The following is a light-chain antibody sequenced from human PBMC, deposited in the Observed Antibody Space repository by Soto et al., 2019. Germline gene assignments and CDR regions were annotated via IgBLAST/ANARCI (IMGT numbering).Light chain of an antibody. J-gene: IGLJ1*01. CDR2: DVS. CDR1: SSDVGGYSY. V-gene: IGLV2-14*01. Sequence: QSALTQPASASGSPGQSIAISCTGTSSDVGGYSYVSWYQQQPGKAPKLVISDVSNRPSGVSDRFSGSKSGNTASLTISGLQTEDEDDYYCASYTTSSTYVFGTGTKVTVL. CDR3: ASYTTSSTYV.